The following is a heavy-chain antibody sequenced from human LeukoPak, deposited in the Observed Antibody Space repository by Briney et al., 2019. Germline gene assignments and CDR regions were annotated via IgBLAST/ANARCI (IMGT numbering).Heavy chain of an antibody. D-gene: IGHD2-2*01. J-gene: IGHJ5*02. CDR2: TIPIFGTA. CDR3: ARDRGSYCSSTHCQGWFDP. CDR1: GGTFSSYA. Sequence: GASVKVSCKASGGTFSSYAISWVRQAPGQGLEWMGGTIPIFGTANYAQKFQGRVTITADESTSTAYMEMSSLRSEDTAVYYCARDRGSYCSSTHCQGWFDPWGQGTLVTVSS. V-gene: IGHV1-69*13.